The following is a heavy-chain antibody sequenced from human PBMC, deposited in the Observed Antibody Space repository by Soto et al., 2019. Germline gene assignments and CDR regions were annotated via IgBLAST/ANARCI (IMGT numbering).Heavy chain of an antibody. D-gene: IGHD2-2*02. V-gene: IGHV1-2*02. Sequence: ASVKVSCKASGYTFTGYYMHWVRQAPGQRLEWMGWMNPNTGGTNYAQKFQGRVPMTRDTSISAAYMELSRLRSDDTAVYYCARGKPPRDCSSTSCYKNCYYGMDVWGQGTRVTVSS. CDR3: ARGKPPRDCSSTSCYKNCYYGMDV. J-gene: IGHJ6*02. CDR2: MNPNTGGT. CDR1: GYTFTGYY.